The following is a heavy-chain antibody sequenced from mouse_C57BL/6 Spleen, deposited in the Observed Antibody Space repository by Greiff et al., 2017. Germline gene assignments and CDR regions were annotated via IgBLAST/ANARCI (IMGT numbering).Heavy chain of an antibody. CDR3: AREGFITTVGFDY. V-gene: IGHV1-64*01. CDR2: IHPNSGST. D-gene: IGHD1-1*01. Sequence: QVQLQQSGAELVKPGASVKLSCKASGYTFTSYWMHWVKQRPGQGLEWIGMIHPNSGSTNYNEKFKSKATLTVDKSSSTAYMQLSSLTSEDSAVYYCAREGFITTVGFDYWGQGTTLTVSS. CDR1: GYTFTSYW. J-gene: IGHJ2*01.